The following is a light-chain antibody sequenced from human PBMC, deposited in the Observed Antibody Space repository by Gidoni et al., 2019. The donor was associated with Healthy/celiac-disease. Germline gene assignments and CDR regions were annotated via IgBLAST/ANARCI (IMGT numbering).Light chain of an antibody. J-gene: IGKJ3*01. V-gene: IGKV1-39*01. CDR2: AAS. Sequence: DIQLTQSPSSLSASVGDSVTITCRATQRISSYLNWYQQKQREAPKLLIYAASSLQGGVPSRFSGSGSREDFTITISSQQPEDLATYCCQQSYNTPLTFGPGTKVDIK. CDR1: QRISSY. CDR3: QQSYNTPLT.